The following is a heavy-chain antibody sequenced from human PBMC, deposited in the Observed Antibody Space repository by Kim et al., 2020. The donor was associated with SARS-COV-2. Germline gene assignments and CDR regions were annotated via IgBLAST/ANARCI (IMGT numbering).Heavy chain of an antibody. Sequence: YAQNFTGRFVFSLDTSVNTAYLQISSLKAEDTAVYYCARAFMVRGIIIGFWGQGTLVTVSS. J-gene: IGHJ4*02. D-gene: IGHD3-10*01. CDR3: ARAFMVRGIIIGF. V-gene: IGHV7-4-1*02.